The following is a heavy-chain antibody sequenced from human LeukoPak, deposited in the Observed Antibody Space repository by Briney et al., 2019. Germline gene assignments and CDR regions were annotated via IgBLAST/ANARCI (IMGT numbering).Heavy chain of an antibody. D-gene: IGHD3-10*01. CDR1: GLTFDDYA. Sequence: GGSLRLSWAASGLTFDDYAMHWVRQAPGQGLEWVSAINWNSDDIHYVDSVKGRFTISRDNAKNSLYLQMNSLRAEDTAFYYCAKDIGAQLWFGELFRSNYFDYWGQGTLVTVSS. V-gene: IGHV3-9*01. CDR2: INWNSDDI. J-gene: IGHJ4*02. CDR3: AKDIGAQLWFGELFRSNYFDY.